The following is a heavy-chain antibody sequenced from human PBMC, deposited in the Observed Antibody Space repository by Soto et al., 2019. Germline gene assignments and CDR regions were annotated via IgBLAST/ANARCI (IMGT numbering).Heavy chain of an antibody. D-gene: IGHD5-12*01. CDR2: ISVYNGNT. V-gene: IGHV1-18*01. CDR3: ARDSVPMGVATTRRAFDI. J-gene: IGHJ3*02. CDR1: GYTFTSNG. Sequence: QVQLVQSGAEVKKPGASVKVSCKASGYTFTSNGIIWVRQAPGQGLEWMGWISVYNGNTNYAQKLQGRGTMTTDTSTSTAHMELRSLRSDEKAVYYCARDSVPMGVATTRRAFDIWGQGTMVTVSS.